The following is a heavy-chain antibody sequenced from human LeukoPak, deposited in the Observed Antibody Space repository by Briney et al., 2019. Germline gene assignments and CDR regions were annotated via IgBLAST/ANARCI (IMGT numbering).Heavy chain of an antibody. CDR1: GCTFSSYA. CDR2: ISGSGGST. V-gene: IGHV3-23*01. D-gene: IGHD3-16*02. Sequence: GGSLRLSCAASGCTFSSYAMSWVRQAPGKGLEWVSAISGSGGSTYYADSVKGRFTISRDNSKNTLYLQMNSLRAEDTAVYYCAKDGDDYVWGSYRPSFDYWGQGTLVTVSS. CDR3: AKDGDDYVWGSYRPSFDY. J-gene: IGHJ4*02.